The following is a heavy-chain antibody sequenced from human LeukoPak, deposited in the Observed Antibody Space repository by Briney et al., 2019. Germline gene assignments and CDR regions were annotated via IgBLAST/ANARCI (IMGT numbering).Heavy chain of an antibody. Sequence: ASETLSLTCTVSGDSISNYYWSWIRQPAGKGLEWIGRIYTSGSTNYNPSLKSRVTMSVDTSKNQFSLKLSSVTAADTAVYYCARLREGRQLVRTGPYYYYYYMDVWGKGTTVTVSS. CDR1: GDSISNYY. CDR3: ARLREGRQLVRTGPYYYYYYMDV. CDR2: IYTSGST. D-gene: IGHD6-6*01. V-gene: IGHV4-4*07. J-gene: IGHJ6*03.